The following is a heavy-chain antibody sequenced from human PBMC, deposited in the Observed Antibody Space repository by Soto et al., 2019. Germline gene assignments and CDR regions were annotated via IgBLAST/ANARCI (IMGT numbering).Heavy chain of an antibody. J-gene: IGHJ4*02. V-gene: IGHV1-3*01. CDR1: GYTFTNYA. CDR2: INAGNGNT. CDR3: AREGAAGTFAFDY. D-gene: IGHD6-13*01. Sequence: QVQLVQSGAEVKKPGASVKVSCKASGYTFTNYAMHWVRQAPGQRLEWMGWINAGNGNTKYSQKFQSRVTITRETSASTAHMELSSLRSEDTAVYYCAREGAAGTFAFDYWGQGILVTVSS.